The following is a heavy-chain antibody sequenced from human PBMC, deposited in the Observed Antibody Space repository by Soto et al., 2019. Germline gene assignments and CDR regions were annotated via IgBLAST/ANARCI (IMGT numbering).Heavy chain of an antibody. Sequence: PGGSLRLSCAGSGLTFSNYWIHWVRQAPGQGLAWVSRISRDGSSTTYADSVQGRFTISRENAKNSLYLQMNSLRDEDTAVYFCAREGRSSTWYDWYFDLWGRGTLVNVSS. V-gene: IGHV3-74*01. D-gene: IGHD6-13*01. CDR3: AREGRSSTWYDWYFDL. CDR1: GLTFSNYW. CDR2: ISRDGSST. J-gene: IGHJ2*01.